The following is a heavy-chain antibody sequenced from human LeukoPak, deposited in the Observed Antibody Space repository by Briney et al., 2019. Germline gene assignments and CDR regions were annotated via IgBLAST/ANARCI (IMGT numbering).Heavy chain of an antibody. Sequence: PGGSLRLSCAASRFTFSSYAMSWVRQAPGKGLEWVSAISGSGGSTYYADSVKGRFTISRDNSKNTLYLQMNSLRAEDTAVYYCAKAQNSQKAMIVRILDYWGQGTLVTVSS. D-gene: IGHD3-22*01. J-gene: IGHJ4*02. CDR3: AKAQNSQKAMIVRILDY. CDR2: ISGSGGST. CDR1: RFTFSSYA. V-gene: IGHV3-23*01.